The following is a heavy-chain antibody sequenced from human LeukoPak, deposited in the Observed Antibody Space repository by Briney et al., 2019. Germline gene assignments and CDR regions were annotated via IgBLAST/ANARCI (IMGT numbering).Heavy chain of an antibody. Sequence: PSETLSLTCTVSGGSISSYYWSWIRQPPGKGLEWIGYISYSGSTNFNPSLKSRVTISIDTSKNRFSLTLSSVTAADTAVYYCARTLAGTYWFDPWGQGTLVTVSS. J-gene: IGHJ5*02. CDR3: ARTLAGTYWFDP. V-gene: IGHV4-59*01. D-gene: IGHD6-19*01. CDR2: ISYSGST. CDR1: GGSISSYY.